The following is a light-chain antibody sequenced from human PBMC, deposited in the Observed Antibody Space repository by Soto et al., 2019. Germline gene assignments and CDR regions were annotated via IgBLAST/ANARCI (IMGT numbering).Light chain of an antibody. V-gene: IGLV7-46*01. CDR3: LLSYSGALYV. Sequence: QAVVTQEPSLTVSQGGTVTLTCGSSTGAVTSGHYPYWFQQKPGQAPRTLIYDTSNKHSWTPARFSGSLLGGKAALTLSGAQPEDEAEYYCLLSYSGALYVFGTGTKLTVL. CDR1: TGAVTSGHY. J-gene: IGLJ1*01. CDR2: DTS.